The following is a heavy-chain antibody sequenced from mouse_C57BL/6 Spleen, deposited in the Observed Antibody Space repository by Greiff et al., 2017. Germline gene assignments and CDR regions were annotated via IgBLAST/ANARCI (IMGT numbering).Heavy chain of an antibody. D-gene: IGHD1-1*01. V-gene: IGHV1-69*01. CDR1: GYTFTSYW. J-gene: IGHJ1*03. CDR3: ARAVPFDV. Sequence: QVQLKQPGAELVMPGASVKLSCKASGYTFTSYWMHWVKQRPGQGLEWIGEIDPSDSYTNYNQKFKGKSTLTVDKSSSTAYMQLSSLTSEDSAVYYCARAVPFDVWGTGTTVTVSS. CDR2: IDPSDSYT.